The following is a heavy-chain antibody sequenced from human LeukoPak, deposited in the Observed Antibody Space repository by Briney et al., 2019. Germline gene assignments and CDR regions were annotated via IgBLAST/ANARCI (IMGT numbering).Heavy chain of an antibody. D-gene: IGHD3-9*01. J-gene: IGHJ3*02. Sequence: SETLSLTCTVSGGSVSSSSYHWGWIRQPPGKGLEWIGSIYYSGSTYYNPSLKSRVTISVDTSKNQFSLKLSSVTAADTAVYYCARGSRVLRYFDWLLQRAFDIWGQGTMVTVSS. V-gene: IGHV4-39*07. CDR1: GGSVSSSSYH. CDR3: ARGSRVLRYFDWLLQRAFDI. CDR2: IYYSGST.